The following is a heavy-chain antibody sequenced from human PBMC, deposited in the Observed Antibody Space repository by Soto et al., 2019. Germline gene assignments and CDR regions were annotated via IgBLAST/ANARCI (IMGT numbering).Heavy chain of an antibody. D-gene: IGHD3-3*01. CDR2: IIPIFGTA. CDR3: AREKGFWSGYSHYYYYGMDV. Sequence: GASVEVSSQASGGTLSRYAISWVRQAPVQGPEWMGGIIPIFGTASYAQKFQGRVTITADESTSTAYMELSSLRSEDTAVYYCAREKGFWSGYSHYYYYGMDVWGQGNTVTGSS. CDR1: GGTLSRYA. V-gene: IGHV1-69*13. J-gene: IGHJ6*02.